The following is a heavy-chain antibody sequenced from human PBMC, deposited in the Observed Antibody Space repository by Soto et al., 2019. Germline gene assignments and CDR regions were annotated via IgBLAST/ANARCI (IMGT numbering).Heavy chain of an antibody. V-gene: IGHV1-8*01. D-gene: IGHD3-10*01. J-gene: IGHJ4*02. CDR1: GDTFTTYD. CDR2: INPNSGNI. Sequence: ASVKVSCKASGDTFTTYDINWVRQATGHGLEWMGWINPNSGNIGYAQRFQGRVTMTRDTAIRTAYMEVSSLRSDDTAVYYCARGRASGSYYLLDYWGQGTLVTVS. CDR3: ARGRASGSYYLLDY.